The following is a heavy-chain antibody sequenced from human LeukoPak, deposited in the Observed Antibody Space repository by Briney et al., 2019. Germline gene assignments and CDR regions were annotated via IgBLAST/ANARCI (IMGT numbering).Heavy chain of an antibody. D-gene: IGHD2-21*02. J-gene: IGHJ4*02. CDR1: GFNFNSYA. Sequence: GGSLRLSCAASGFNFNSYAMNWVRQAPGKGLEWVSLISASGGSTYYADSVKGRFTIPRDNSKNTLYLQMNSLRAEDTAVYYCAKDWGGLRGDWYYFDYWGQGTLVTVSS. V-gene: IGHV3-23*01. CDR3: AKDWGGLRGDWYYFDY. CDR2: ISASGGST.